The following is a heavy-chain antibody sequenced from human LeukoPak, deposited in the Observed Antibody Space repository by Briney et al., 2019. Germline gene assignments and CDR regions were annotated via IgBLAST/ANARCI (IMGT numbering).Heavy chain of an antibody. V-gene: IGHV4-31*03. J-gene: IGHJ4*02. CDR3: AKDKPLLIAAAGYFDY. CDR1: GGSISSGGYY. CDR2: IYHSGST. D-gene: IGHD6-13*01. Sequence: KASETLSLTCTVSGGSISSGGYYWSWIRQHPGKGLEWIGYIYHSGSTYYNPSLKSRVTISVDTSKNQFSLKLSSVTAADTAVYYCAKDKPLLIAAAGYFDYWGQGTLVTVSS.